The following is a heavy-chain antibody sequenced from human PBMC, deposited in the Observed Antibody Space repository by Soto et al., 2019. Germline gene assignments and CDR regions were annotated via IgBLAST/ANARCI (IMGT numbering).Heavy chain of an antibody. CDR1: GGTFSSYA. CDR2: IIPIFGTA. Sequence: SVQVSCKASGGTFSSYAISWVRQAPGQGLEWMGGIIPIFGTANYAQKFQGRVTITADESTSTAYMELSSLRSEDTAVYYCARPRGYSGYGRYDYWGQGTLATVSS. V-gene: IGHV1-69*13. D-gene: IGHD5-12*01. J-gene: IGHJ4*02. CDR3: ARPRGYSGYGRYDY.